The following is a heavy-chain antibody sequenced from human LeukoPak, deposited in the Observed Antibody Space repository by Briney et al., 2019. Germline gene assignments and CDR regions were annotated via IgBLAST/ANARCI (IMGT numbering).Heavy chain of an antibody. J-gene: IGHJ4*02. CDR3: VKEGRSLQTY. Sequence: SGGSLSLSCTASGFMFSSNWMSWVRLAPGKGLEWVANIKEDGTETYYVDSVKGRFTISRDNAKNSSYLQMNSLRVEDTAVYYCVKEGRSLQTYWGQGTLVTVSS. D-gene: IGHD5-24*01. CDR1: GFMFSSNW. CDR2: IKEDGTET. V-gene: IGHV3-7*03.